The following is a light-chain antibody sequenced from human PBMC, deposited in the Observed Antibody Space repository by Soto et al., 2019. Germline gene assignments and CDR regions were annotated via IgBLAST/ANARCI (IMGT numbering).Light chain of an antibody. CDR3: GTWDSSLSAGV. J-gene: IGLJ2*01. CDR2: DNN. Sequence: QSALTQPASVSGSPGQSITISCTGTSSDVGGYNYVSWYQQHPGQAPKLLIYDNNKRPSGIPDRFSGSKSGTSATLGITGLQTGDEADYYCGTWDSSLSAGVFGGGTKLTVL. CDR1: SSDVGGYNY. V-gene: IGLV1-51*01.